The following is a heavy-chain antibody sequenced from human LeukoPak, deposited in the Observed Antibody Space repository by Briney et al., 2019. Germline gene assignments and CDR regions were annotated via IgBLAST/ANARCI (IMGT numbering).Heavy chain of an antibody. CDR3: AREGYYDSSGLIDY. Sequence: GVSLRLSCAASGFAVSSNYMSWVRQAPGKGLEWVSVIYSGGSTYYADSVKGRFTISRDNSKNTLYLQMNSLRAEDTAVYYCAREGYYDSSGLIDYWGQGTLVTVSS. CDR1: GFAVSSNY. CDR2: IYSGGST. V-gene: IGHV3-53*01. J-gene: IGHJ4*02. D-gene: IGHD3-22*01.